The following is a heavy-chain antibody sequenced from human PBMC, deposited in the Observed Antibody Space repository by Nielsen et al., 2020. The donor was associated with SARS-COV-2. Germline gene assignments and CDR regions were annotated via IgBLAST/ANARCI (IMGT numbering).Heavy chain of an antibody. J-gene: IGHJ4*02. V-gene: IGHV3-23*01. Sequence: GESLKISCAASGFTFSSYAMSWVRQAPGKGLEWVSAISGSGGSTYYADSVKGRFTISRDNSKNTLYLQMNSLRAEDTAVYYCALELHAGDYWGQGTLVTVSS. CDR1: GFTFSSYA. D-gene: IGHD5-24*01. CDR3: ALELHAGDY. CDR2: ISGSGGST.